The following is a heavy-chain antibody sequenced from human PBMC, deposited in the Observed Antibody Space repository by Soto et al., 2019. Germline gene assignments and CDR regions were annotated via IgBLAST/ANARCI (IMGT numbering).Heavy chain of an antibody. V-gene: IGHV4-59*01. Sequence: PSETLSLTCSVSGGSISGYYWSWIRQPPGKGLEWIGYIYDTGSTKDNPSLKSRVTISIDTSKNQFSLRLSPVTAADTAVYYCAREQWLVRGVFDYWGQGTLVTVSS. D-gene: IGHD6-19*01. CDR1: GGSISGYY. CDR3: AREQWLVRGVFDY. J-gene: IGHJ4*02. CDR2: IYDTGST.